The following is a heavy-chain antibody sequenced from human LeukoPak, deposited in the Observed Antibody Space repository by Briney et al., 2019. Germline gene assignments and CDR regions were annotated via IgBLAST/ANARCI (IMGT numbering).Heavy chain of an antibody. CDR1: GGSISSSSSY. Sequence: SETLSLTCSVSGGSISSSSSYWGWIRQPPGKGLEWIGSIYYSGSTNYNPSLKSRVTISVDTSKNQFSLKLSSVTAADTAVYYCARHEEIGIYPYRAKRYFQHWGQGTLVTVSS. CDR2: IYYSGST. V-gene: IGHV4-39*01. CDR3: ARHEEIGIYPYRAKRYFQH. J-gene: IGHJ1*01. D-gene: IGHD2-2*02.